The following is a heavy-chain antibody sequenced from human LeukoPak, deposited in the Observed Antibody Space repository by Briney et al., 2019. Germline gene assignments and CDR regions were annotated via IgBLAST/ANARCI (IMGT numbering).Heavy chain of an antibody. V-gene: IGHV4-39*01. CDR1: GGSISSSSYY. J-gene: IGHJ4*02. Sequence: PSETLSLTCTVSGGSISSSSYYWGWIRQPPGKGLEWIGSIYYSGTTSYNRPLKNRITKSKDTSKNQFSLKLSSVTAADTAVYYCARQGRLLLQYYFDYWGQGTLVTVSS. CDR2: IYYSGTT. CDR3: ARQGRLLLQYYFDY. D-gene: IGHD3-22*01.